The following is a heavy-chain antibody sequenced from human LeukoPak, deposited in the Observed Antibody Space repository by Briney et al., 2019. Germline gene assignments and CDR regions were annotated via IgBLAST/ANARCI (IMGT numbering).Heavy chain of an antibody. Sequence: GASVKVSCKASGYTFTSYGISWVRQAPGQGLEWMGWISAYNGNTNYAQKLQGRVTMTTDTSTSTAYMELRSLRSDDTAVYYCAGDYTSDFWSLPGYWGQGTLVTVSS. D-gene: IGHD3-3*01. J-gene: IGHJ4*02. CDR1: GYTFTSYG. CDR3: AGDYTSDFWSLPGY. V-gene: IGHV1-18*01. CDR2: ISAYNGNT.